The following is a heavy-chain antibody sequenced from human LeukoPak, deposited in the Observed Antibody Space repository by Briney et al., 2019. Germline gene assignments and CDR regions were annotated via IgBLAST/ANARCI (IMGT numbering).Heavy chain of an antibody. CDR1: GFTFSDEY. CDR2: ISSSSSTI. J-gene: IGHJ4*02. D-gene: IGHD6-6*01. Sequence: KPGGSLRLSCAASGFTFSDEYMNWIRQAPGKGLEWVSYISSSSSTIYYADSVKGRFTISRDNAKNSLYLQMNSLRAEDTAVYYCARGWLGSSSEGFGYWGQGTLVTVSS. V-gene: IGHV3-11*04. CDR3: ARGWLGSSSEGFGY.